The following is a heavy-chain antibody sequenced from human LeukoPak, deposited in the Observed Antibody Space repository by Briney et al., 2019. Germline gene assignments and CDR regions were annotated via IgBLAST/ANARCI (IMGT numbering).Heavy chain of an antibody. V-gene: IGHV1-69*05. Sequence: GASVKVSCKASGGTFSSYAISRVRQASGQGLEWMGGIIPIFGTANYAQKFQGRVTITTDESTSTAYMELSSLRSEDTAVYYCARAGYCSGGSCYNWFDPWGQGTLVTVSS. CDR3: ARAGYCSGGSCYNWFDP. J-gene: IGHJ5*02. CDR1: GGTFSSYA. CDR2: IIPIFGTA. D-gene: IGHD2-15*01.